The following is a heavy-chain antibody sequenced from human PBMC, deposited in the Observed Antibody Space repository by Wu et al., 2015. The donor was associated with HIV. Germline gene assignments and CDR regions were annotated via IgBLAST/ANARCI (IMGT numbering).Heavy chain of an antibody. CDR2: INPNSGGT. V-gene: IGHV1-2*02. CDR3: ARDWGTNYYGSGSYINLGY. CDR1: GYTFTGYY. Sequence: QVQLVQSGAEVKKPGASVKVSCKASGYTFTGYYMHWVRQAPGQGLEWMGWINPNSGGTNYAQKFQGRVTMTRDTSISTAYMELSRLRSDDTAVYYCARDWGTNYYGSGSYINLGYWGQGNAGHRLL. D-gene: IGHD3-10*01. J-gene: IGHJ4*01.